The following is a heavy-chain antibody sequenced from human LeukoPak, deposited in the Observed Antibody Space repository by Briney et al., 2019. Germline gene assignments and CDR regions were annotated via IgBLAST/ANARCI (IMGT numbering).Heavy chain of an antibody. CDR2: MDPNSGNT. V-gene: IGHV1-8*01. D-gene: IGHD6-13*01. J-gene: IGHJ6*02. CDR1: GYTFTSYD. CDR3: AREKIAAAGYYYYYYGMDV. Sequence: ASVKVSCKASGYTFTSYDINWVRQATGQGLEWMGWMDPNSGNTGYAQKFQGRVTMTRNTSISTAYMELSSLRSEDTAVYYCAREKIAAAGYYYYYYGMDVWGQGTTVTVSS.